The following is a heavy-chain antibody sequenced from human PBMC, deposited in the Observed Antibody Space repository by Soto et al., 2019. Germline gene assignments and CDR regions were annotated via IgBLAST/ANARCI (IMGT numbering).Heavy chain of an antibody. CDR2: IYSGGST. D-gene: IGHD5-18*01. V-gene: IGHV3-53*01. CDR1: GFTVSSNY. Sequence: EVQLVESGGGLIQPGGSLRLSCAASGFTVSSNYMSWVRQAPGKGLEWVSVIYSGGSTYYADSVKGRFTISRDNSKNTLYLQMNSVRAEDTAVYYCARVTAGYSYGFTGGYFDYWGQGTLVTVSS. J-gene: IGHJ4*02. CDR3: ARVTAGYSYGFTGGYFDY.